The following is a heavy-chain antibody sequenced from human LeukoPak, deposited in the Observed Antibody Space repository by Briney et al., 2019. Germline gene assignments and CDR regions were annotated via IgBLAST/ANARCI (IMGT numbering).Heavy chain of an antibody. J-gene: IGHJ4*02. CDR1: GFTLSSHW. CDR2: IKQDGSEQ. CDR3: ARESAGGPDY. V-gene: IGHV3-7*05. Sequence: GGSLRLSCAASGFTLSSHWMSWVRQAPGKGLEWVANIKQDGSEQYYADSVRGRFTISRDNAKNSLYLQMNSLTAEDTAIYYCARESAGGPDYWGQGTLVTVPS. D-gene: IGHD6-19*01.